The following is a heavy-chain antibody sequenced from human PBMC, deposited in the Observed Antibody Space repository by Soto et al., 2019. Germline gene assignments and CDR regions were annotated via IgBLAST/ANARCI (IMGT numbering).Heavy chain of an antibody. J-gene: IGHJ4*02. CDR2: INSDGSTT. CDR1: GFTFSNSW. D-gene: IGHD1-26*01. CDR3: ARDRSYTTDY. V-gene: IGHV3-74*01. Sequence: PXGSLGLSCAASGFTFSNSWMHWVRQAPGKGLVWVSYINSDGSTTTYADSVKGRFTISRDNAKNTVYLQITSLTAEDTAVYYCARDRSYTTDYWGQGTLGTVSA.